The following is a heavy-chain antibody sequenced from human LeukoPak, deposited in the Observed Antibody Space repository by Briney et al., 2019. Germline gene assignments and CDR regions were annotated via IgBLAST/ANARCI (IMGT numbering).Heavy chain of an antibody. D-gene: IGHD4-11*01. V-gene: IGHV1-69*04. CDR1: EGTFRDLA. CDR2: IIPIVDIT. J-gene: IGHJ5*02. CDR3: ARVPRSNVAQYFGP. Sequence: SVKVSCKTSEGTFRDLAIGWLRQAPGQGLEYMGRIIPIVDITEYAHNFQGRVSMTADKSTGTAYMEPLSLTYEDTAVYYCARVPRSNVAQYFGPWGQGTLVTVSS.